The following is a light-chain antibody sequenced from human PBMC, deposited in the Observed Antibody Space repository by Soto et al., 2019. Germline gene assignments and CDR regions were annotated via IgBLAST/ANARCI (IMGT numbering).Light chain of an antibody. Sequence: QSALTQPPSASGSPGQSVTISCTGTSSDVGGYKYVSWYQQHPGKAPKLMIYEVSERPSGVPDRFSGSKSGNTASLTVSGLQCEDEADYYCSSYAGSNNFVIFGGGTQLTVL. CDR2: EVS. J-gene: IGLJ2*01. CDR1: SSDVGGYKY. CDR3: SSYAGSNNFVI. V-gene: IGLV2-8*01.